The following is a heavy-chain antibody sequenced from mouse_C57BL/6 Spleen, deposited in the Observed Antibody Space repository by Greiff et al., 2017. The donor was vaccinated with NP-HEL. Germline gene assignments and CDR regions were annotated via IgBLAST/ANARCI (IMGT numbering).Heavy chain of an antibody. J-gene: IGHJ4*01. CDR1: GFTFSDYG. CDR3: ARRRPRDYAMDY. Sequence: EVKLMESGGGLVKPGGSLKLSCAASGFTFSDYGMHWVRQAPEKGLEWVAYISSGSSTIYYADTVKGRFTISRDNAKNTLFLQMTSLRSEDTAMYYCARRRPRDYAMDYWGQGTSVTVSS. V-gene: IGHV5-17*01. CDR2: ISSGSSTI.